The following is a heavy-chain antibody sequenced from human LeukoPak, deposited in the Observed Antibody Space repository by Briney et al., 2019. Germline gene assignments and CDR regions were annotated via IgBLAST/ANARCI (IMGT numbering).Heavy chain of an antibody. CDR3: AREYGGFDY. CDR1: GFIFSSYS. V-gene: IGHV3-21*01. J-gene: IGHJ4*02. CDR2: ISSSSSYI. Sequence: PGGSLRLSCAAPGFIFSSYSMNWVRQAPGKGLEWVSSISSSSSYIDYADSVKGRFTISRDNAKNSLYLQMNSLRAEDTAVYYCAREYGGFDYGGQGTLVTVS. D-gene: IGHD4-23*01.